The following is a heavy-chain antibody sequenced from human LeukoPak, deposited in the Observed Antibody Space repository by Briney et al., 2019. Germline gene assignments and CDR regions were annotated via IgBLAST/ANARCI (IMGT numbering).Heavy chain of an antibody. CDR1: GGSISSYY. J-gene: IGHJ3*02. CDR3: ARDVADYYDSSGYSDAFDI. CDR2: IYYSGST. Sequence: SETLSLTCTVSGGSISSYYWSWIRQPPGKGLEWIGYIYYSGSTNYNPSLKSRVTMSVDTSKNQFSLKLSSVTAADTAVYYCARDVADYYDSSGYSDAFDIWGQGTMVTVSS. D-gene: IGHD3-22*01. V-gene: IGHV4-59*12.